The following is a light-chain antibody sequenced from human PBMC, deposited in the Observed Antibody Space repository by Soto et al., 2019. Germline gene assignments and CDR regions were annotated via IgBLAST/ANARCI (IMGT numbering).Light chain of an antibody. J-gene: IGKJ5*01. CDR2: AAS. V-gene: IGKV1-39*01. CDR1: QSISSY. CDR3: QQSYSTPFT. Sequence: IHMTQSPSSXSASVXDRVTITXRASQSISSYLNWYQQKPGKAPKLLIYAASSLQSGVPSRFSGSGSGTDFTLTISSLQPEDFATYYCQQSYSTPFTFGQGTRLEI.